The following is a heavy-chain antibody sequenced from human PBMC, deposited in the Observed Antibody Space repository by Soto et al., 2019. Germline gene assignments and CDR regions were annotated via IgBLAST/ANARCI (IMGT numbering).Heavy chain of an antibody. CDR2: IKQDESEK. V-gene: IGHV3-7*01. D-gene: IGHD5-12*01. CDR3: VRYVAFDYLN. Sequence: VGSLRLSCRVSGFAFSSYWMSWVRQAPGKGLEWVASIKQDESEKYYVDSVKGRFTISRDNVQDSLFLQMNSLSAEDTAVYFCVRYVAFDYLNWGEGPLFTVS. J-gene: IGHJ4*02. CDR1: GFAFSSYW.